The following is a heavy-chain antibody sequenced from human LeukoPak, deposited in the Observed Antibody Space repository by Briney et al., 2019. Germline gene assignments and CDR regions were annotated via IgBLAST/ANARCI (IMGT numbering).Heavy chain of an antibody. Sequence: GGSLRLSCAASGFTFSSYWMSWVRQAPGKGLEWVANIKQDGSEKYHVDSVKGRFTISRDNAKNSLYLQMNSLRAEDTAMYYCARTVRGIVMPQNAFDIWGQGTLVPVSS. CDR1: GFTFSSYW. V-gene: IGHV3-7*01. J-gene: IGHJ3*02. CDR2: IKQDGSEK. D-gene: IGHD3-22*01. CDR3: ARTVRGIVMPQNAFDI.